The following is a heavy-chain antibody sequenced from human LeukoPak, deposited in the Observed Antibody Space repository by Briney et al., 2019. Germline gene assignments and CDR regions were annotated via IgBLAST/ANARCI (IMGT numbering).Heavy chain of an antibody. J-gene: IGHJ4*02. CDR2: INPSGGST. CDR3: ASSPNWNPFDY. CDR1: GYTFTSYY. Sequence: ASVKVSCKASGYTFTSYYMHWVRQAPGQGLEWMGIINPSGGSTSYAQKLQGRVTMTRDMSTSTAYMELSRLRSDDTAVYYCASSPNWNPFDYWGQGTLVTVSS. D-gene: IGHD1-1*01. V-gene: IGHV1-46*01.